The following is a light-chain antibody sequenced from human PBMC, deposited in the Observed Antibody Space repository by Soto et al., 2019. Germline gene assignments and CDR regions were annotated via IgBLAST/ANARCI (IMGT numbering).Light chain of an antibody. Sequence: EIVMTQSPATLSVSPGNRATLSCRASQNINRDLDWYQQKPGQAPRLLIFAASTWATGIPARFSGSGSGTEFTRTIRSLQSEDVAVYYCQQYDSRALTLGGGTKV. V-gene: IGKV3-15*01. CDR1: QNINRD. CDR3: QQYDSRALT. CDR2: AAS. J-gene: IGKJ4*01.